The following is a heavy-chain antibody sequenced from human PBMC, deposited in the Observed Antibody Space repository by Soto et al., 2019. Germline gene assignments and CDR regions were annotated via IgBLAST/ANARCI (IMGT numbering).Heavy chain of an antibody. Sequence: TLSPTCAVSGGSIIRGGSSCICIRQVPGSGMGGMGYIDRKGSTNNNPSLKRRVTISVDRPKNQCSLKLSSVTAADTVVYYCASGGTMVRGVSYYYYYGMDVWGQGTTVTGSS. CDR3: ASGGTMVRGVSYYYYYGMDV. D-gene: IGHD3-10*01. CDR2: IDRKGST. V-gene: IGHV4-30-2*01. CDR1: GGSIIRGGSS. J-gene: IGHJ6*02.